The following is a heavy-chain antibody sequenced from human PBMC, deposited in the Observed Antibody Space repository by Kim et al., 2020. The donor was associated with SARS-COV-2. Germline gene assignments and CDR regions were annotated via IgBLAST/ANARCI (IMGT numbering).Heavy chain of an antibody. V-gene: IGHV1-3*01. CDR2: INGGNGNT. CDR1: GYTFTNYA. D-gene: IGHD6-19*01. CDR3: ARVPYGLGNWFDP. J-gene: IGHJ5*02. Sequence: ASVKVSCKASGYTFTNYAIHWVRQAPGQRLEWMGWINGGNGNTKYSQKFQGRVTITRDTSASTAYMEVSNLRSEDAAVYYCARVPYGLGNWFDPWGQGTLVTVSS.